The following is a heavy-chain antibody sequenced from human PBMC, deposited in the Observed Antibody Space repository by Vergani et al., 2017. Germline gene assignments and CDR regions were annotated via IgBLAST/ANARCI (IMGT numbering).Heavy chain of an antibody. CDR2: ISYDGSNK. D-gene: IGHD1-26*01. CDR3: AREGGSYEYYYYYYMDV. Sequence: QVQLVESGGGVVQPGRSLRLSCAASGFTFSSYAMHWVRQAPGKGLEWVAVISYDGSNKYYADSVKGRFTISRDHSKNTLYLQMNSLRAEDTAVYYCAREGGSYEYYYYYYMDVWGKGTTVTVSS. V-gene: IGHV3-30*04. J-gene: IGHJ6*03. CDR1: GFTFSSYA.